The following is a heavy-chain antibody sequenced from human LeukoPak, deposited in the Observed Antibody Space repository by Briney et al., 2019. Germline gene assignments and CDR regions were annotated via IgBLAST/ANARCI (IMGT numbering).Heavy chain of an antibody. Sequence: GGSLRLSYAASGFNFSDFWMTWVRQIPGKGLQWVANIKEDGGEEYHVDSVKGRFTISRDNAKNSLYLQMNSLRAEDTAVYYCARDLRELGYFQHWGQGTLVTVSS. CDR3: ARDLRELGYFQH. CDR2: IKEDGGEE. CDR1: GFNFSDFW. D-gene: IGHD4-17*01. V-gene: IGHV3-7*01. J-gene: IGHJ1*01.